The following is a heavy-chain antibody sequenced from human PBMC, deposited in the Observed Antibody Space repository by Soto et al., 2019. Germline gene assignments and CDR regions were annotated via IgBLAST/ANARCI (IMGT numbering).Heavy chain of an antibody. CDR1: GYTFTSYG. CDR2: ISAYNGNT. CDR3: ARTRTGWQPSIMDV. D-gene: IGHD6-19*01. V-gene: IGHV1-18*01. Sequence: ASVKVSCKASGYTFTSYGISWVRQAPGQGLEWMGRISAYNGNTNYAQKLQGRVTMTTDTSTSTAYMELRSLRSDDTAVYYCARTRTGWQPSIMDVWGQGTTVTVSS. J-gene: IGHJ6*02.